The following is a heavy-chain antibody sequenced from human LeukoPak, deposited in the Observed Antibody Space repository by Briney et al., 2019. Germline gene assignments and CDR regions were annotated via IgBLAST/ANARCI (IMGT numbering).Heavy chain of an antibody. Sequence: GGSLRLSCEASGFTFGNFGMTWVRQAPGKGLQWVSGITGSSTWTYYAASVKGRFTVSRDNSQNTLHLQMNSLRADDTAVYYCARELVSSGTGYFDLWGRGTLVNVSS. CDR3: ARELVSSGTGYFDL. D-gene: IGHD3-10*01. CDR2: ITGSSTWT. CDR1: GFTFGNFG. V-gene: IGHV3-23*01. J-gene: IGHJ2*01.